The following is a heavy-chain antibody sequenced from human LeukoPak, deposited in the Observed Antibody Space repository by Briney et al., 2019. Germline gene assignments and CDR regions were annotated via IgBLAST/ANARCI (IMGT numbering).Heavy chain of an antibody. D-gene: IGHD7-27*01. CDR3: ARSRGWGSLRGYFDY. CDR1: GGSFSGYY. J-gene: IGHJ4*02. Sequence: SETLSLTCAVYGGSFSGYYWSWIRQPPGKGLEWIGEINHSGSTNYNPSLKSRVTISVDTSKNQFSLKLSSVTAADTAVYYCARSRGWGSLRGYFDYWGQGTLVTVSS. CDR2: INHSGST. V-gene: IGHV4-34*01.